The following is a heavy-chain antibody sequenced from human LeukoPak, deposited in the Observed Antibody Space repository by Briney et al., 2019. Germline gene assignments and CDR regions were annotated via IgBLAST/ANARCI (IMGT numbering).Heavy chain of an antibody. CDR2: ISGSGGST. D-gene: IGHD3-10*01. V-gene: IGHV3-23*01. CDR1: GFTYSSYA. CDR3: ARHGSGTYYFDY. J-gene: IGHJ4*02. Sequence: PGGSLGLSCAASGFTYSSYAMSWVRQAPGKGLEWVSAISGSGGSTYYADSVKGRFTISRDNSKNTLYLQMNSLRAEDTAVYYCARHGSGTYYFDYWGQGTLVTVSS.